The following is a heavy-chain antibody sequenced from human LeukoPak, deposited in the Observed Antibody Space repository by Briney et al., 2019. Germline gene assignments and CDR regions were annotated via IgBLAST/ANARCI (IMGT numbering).Heavy chain of an antibody. CDR2: ISYDGSNK. Sequence: PGGSLRLSCAASGFTFSSYAMHWVRQAPGKGLEWVAVISYDGSNKYYADSVKGRFTISRDNSKNTLYLQMNSLRAEDTAVYYCARDTIISVWGQGTMVTVSS. D-gene: IGHD5-24*01. CDR3: ARDTIISV. CDR1: GFTFSSYA. J-gene: IGHJ3*01. V-gene: IGHV3-30*04.